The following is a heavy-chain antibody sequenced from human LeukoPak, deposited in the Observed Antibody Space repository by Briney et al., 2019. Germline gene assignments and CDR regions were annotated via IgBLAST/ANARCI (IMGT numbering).Heavy chain of an antibody. J-gene: IGHJ3*02. Sequence: SETLSLTCTVSGGSISSYYWSWIRQPAGKGLEWIGRICTSGSTNYNPSLKSRVTMSVDTSKNQFSLKLSSVTAADTAVYYCARGPVGGTTYNDGDAFDIWGQGTMVTVSS. CDR1: GGSISSYY. V-gene: IGHV4-4*07. CDR3: ARGPVGGTTYNDGDAFDI. CDR2: ICTSGST. D-gene: IGHD1-7*01.